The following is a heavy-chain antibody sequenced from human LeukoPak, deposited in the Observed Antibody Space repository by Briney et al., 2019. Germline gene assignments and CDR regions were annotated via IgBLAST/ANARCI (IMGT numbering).Heavy chain of an antibody. D-gene: IGHD3-3*01. CDR1: GGSISSSSYY. CDR2: IYYSGST. J-gene: IGHJ5*02. Sequence: PSETLSLTCTVSGGSISSSSYYWGWIRQPPEKGLEWIGSIYYSGSTYYNPSLKSRVTISVDTSKNQFSLKLSSVTAADTAVYYCAREGSLYYDFWSGYYHNWFDPWGQGTLVTVSS. V-gene: IGHV4-39*07. CDR3: AREGSLYYDFWSGYYHNWFDP.